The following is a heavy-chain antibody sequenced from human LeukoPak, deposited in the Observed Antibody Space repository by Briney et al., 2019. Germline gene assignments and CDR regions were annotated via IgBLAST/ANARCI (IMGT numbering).Heavy chain of an antibody. Sequence: PGGSLRLSCAASGFTFSDHYIDWVRQAPGKGLEWVARTRNKVNSYTTAYAASVTGRFTVSRDDSSNSAYLQMNSLKIEDTAVYHCARSMYGEGRRIIDFDYWGQGSLLTVPS. CDR3: ARSMYGEGRRIIDFDY. D-gene: IGHD4/OR15-4a*01. CDR1: GFTFSDHY. V-gene: IGHV3-72*01. CDR2: TRNKVNSYTT. J-gene: IGHJ4*02.